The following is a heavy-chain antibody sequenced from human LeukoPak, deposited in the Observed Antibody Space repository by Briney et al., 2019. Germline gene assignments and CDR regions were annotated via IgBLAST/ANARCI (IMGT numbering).Heavy chain of an antibody. CDR1: GGSFSGYY. Sequence: SETLSLTCAVYGGSFSGYYWSWIRQPPGKRLEWIGEINHSGSTNYNPSLKSRVTISVDTSKNQFSLKLSSVTAADTAVYYCARGPQNGGYYDYVWGSYRYTGFDYWGQGTLVTVSS. V-gene: IGHV4-34*01. J-gene: IGHJ4*02. CDR3: ARGPQNGGYYDYVWGSYRYTGFDY. CDR2: INHSGST. D-gene: IGHD3-16*02.